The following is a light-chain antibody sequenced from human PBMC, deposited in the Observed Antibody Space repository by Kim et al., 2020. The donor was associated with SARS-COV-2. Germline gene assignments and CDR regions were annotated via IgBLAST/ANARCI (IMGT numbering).Light chain of an antibody. V-gene: IGLV10-54*01. CDR1: SNNVGNEG. J-gene: IGLJ3*02. Sequence: QTATLTCTGNSNNVGNEGAAWLQQHQGHPPKPLSYRNNNRPSGISERLSASRSGNTASLTITGLQPEDEADYYCSAWDSSLSAWVFGGGTKLTVL. CDR2: RNN. CDR3: SAWDSSLSAWV.